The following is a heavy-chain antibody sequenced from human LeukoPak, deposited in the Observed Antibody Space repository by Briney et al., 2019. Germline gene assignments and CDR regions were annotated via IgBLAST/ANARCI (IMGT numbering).Heavy chain of an antibody. Sequence: SETLSLTCAVYGGSFSGYYWSWIRQPPGKGLEWIGEINHSGSTNYNPSLKSRVTISVDTSKNQFSLKLSSVTAADTAVYYCARGRVRIALAVDYFDYWGQGTLVTVSS. CDR3: ARGRVRIALAVDYFDY. D-gene: IGHD6-19*01. V-gene: IGHV4-34*01. J-gene: IGHJ4*02. CDR2: INHSGST. CDR1: GGSFSGYY.